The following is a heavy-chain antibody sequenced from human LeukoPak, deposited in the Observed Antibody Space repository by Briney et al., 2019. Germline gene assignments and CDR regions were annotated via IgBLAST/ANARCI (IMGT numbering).Heavy chain of an antibody. Sequence: PGGSLRLSCTASGFTFINYSMNWVRQAPGKGLEWVANINQDGSEKYYVDSVKGRFTISRDNAKNSLYLQVNSLRAEDTAVYYCAKDDDWGRYKHWGQGTLVTVSS. D-gene: IGHD3-16*01. V-gene: IGHV3-7*03. CDR1: GFTFINYS. J-gene: IGHJ1*01. CDR3: AKDDDWGRYKH. CDR2: INQDGSEK.